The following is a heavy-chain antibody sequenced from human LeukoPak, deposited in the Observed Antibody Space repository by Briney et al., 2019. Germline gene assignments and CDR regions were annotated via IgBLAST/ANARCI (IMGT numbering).Heavy chain of an antibody. CDR1: GYTFTSHY. J-gene: IGHJ2*01. CDR3: AIHWGPGWYFDL. Sequence: ASVKVSCKASGYTFTSHYIHWVRQAPGQGLEWMGWINPNSGATNYVQRFQGRVTMTRATSITTAYMELSSLTSDDTAIYYCAIHWGPGWYFDLWGRGTLVIVSS. D-gene: IGHD7-27*01. V-gene: IGHV1-2*02. CDR2: INPNSGAT.